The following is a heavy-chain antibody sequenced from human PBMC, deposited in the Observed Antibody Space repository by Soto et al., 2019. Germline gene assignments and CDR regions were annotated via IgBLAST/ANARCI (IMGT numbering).Heavy chain of an antibody. CDR3: THRVDFWSGYYTGRLRFMDG. J-gene: IGHJ6*01. CDR1: GFTFSGSA. Sequence: GGSLRLSCAASGFTFSGSAMHWVRQASGKGLEWVGRIRSKANSYATAYAASVKGRFTISRDDSKNTAYLQMNSLKTEDTAVYYCTHRVDFWSGYYTGRLRFMDGWGKGTTVNVSS. D-gene: IGHD3-3*01. V-gene: IGHV3-73*01. CDR2: IRSKANSYAT.